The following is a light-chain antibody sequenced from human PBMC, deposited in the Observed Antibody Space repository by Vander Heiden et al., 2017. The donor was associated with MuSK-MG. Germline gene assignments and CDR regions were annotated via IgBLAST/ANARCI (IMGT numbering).Light chain of an antibody. CDR1: QDISKY. CDR2: DAS. CDR3: QQDDNYPCT. J-gene: IGKJ2*02. Sequence: DTQMTQSPSSLSASVGDRITITCQASQDISKYVNWYQQKPGKVPNLLIYDASNLETGVPSRFSGSRSGTDFTFTISSLQSEDVATYYCQQDDNYPCTFGQGTKLEIK. V-gene: IGKV1-33*01.